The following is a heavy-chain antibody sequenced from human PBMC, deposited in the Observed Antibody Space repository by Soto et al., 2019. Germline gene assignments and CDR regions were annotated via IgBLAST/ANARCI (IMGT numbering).Heavy chain of an antibody. V-gene: IGHV3-30-3*01. D-gene: IGHD3-3*02. J-gene: IGHJ4*02. Sequence: QVQLVESGGGVVQPGRSLRLSCAASGFTFSNYAMHWVRQAPGKGLEWVAVIFYDGSSKYYADSVKGRFTISRDNSKNTLYLQMNSLRTEDTAVYYCARDISTSQSGDYWGQGTLVTVSS. CDR2: IFYDGSSK. CDR1: GFTFSNYA. CDR3: ARDISTSQSGDY.